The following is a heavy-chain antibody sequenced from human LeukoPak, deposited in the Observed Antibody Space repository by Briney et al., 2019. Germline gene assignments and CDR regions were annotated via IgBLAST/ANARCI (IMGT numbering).Heavy chain of an antibody. Sequence: PSETLSLTCTVSGGSISSSSYYWGWIRQPPGKGLEWIGSTYYSGSTYYNPSLKSRVTISVDTSKNQFSLKLSSVTAADTAVYYCARYDFWSGHHLDYWGQGTLVTVSS. CDR2: TYYSGST. V-gene: IGHV4-39*01. CDR1: GGSISSSSYY. CDR3: ARYDFWSGHHLDY. D-gene: IGHD3-3*01. J-gene: IGHJ4*02.